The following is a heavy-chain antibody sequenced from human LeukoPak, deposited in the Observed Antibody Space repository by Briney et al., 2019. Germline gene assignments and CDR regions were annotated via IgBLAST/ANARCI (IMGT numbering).Heavy chain of an antibody. V-gene: IGHV1-69*13. CDR3: ARAEYQLPTSYYYYGMDV. J-gene: IGHJ6*04. D-gene: IGHD2-2*01. Sequence: SVKVSCKASGGTFSSYAISWVRQAPGQGLEWMGGIIPIFGTANYAQKFQGRVTTTADESTSTAYMELSSLRSEDTAVYYCARAEYQLPTSYYYYGMDVWGKGTTVTVSS. CDR1: GGTFSSYA. CDR2: IIPIFGTA.